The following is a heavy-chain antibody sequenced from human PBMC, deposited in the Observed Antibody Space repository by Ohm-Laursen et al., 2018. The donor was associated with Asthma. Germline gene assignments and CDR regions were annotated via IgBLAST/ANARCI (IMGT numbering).Heavy chain of an antibody. CDR1: GYTFTSYG. CDR3: ATSLGATTPCDY. CDR2: INPNSGGT. D-gene: IGHD1-26*01. Sequence: ASVKVSCKASGYTFTSYGISWVRQAPGQGLEWMGRINPNSGGTNYAQKFQGRVTMTRDTSISAAYMELSRLRSDDTAVYYCATSLGATTPCDYWGQGTLVTVSS. V-gene: IGHV1-2*06. J-gene: IGHJ4*02.